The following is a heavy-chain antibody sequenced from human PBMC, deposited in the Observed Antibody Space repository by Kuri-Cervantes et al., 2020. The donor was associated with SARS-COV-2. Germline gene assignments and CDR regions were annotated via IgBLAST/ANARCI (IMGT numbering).Heavy chain of an antibody. V-gene: IGHV3-53*01. Sequence: ETLSLTCAASGFIVISNSMSWVRQAPGKGLEWVSVIYSGGGTHYADSVKGRFTISRDDSKNTLYLQMNSLRDEDTAVYYCASDTSSWSSDYYDMDVWGQGTTVTVSS. CDR2: IYSGGGT. CDR3: ASDTSSWSSDYYDMDV. CDR1: GFIVISNS. D-gene: IGHD2-2*01. J-gene: IGHJ6*02.